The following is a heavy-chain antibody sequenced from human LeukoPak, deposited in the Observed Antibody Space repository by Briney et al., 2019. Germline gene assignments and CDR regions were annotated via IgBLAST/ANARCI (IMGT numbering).Heavy chain of an antibody. D-gene: IGHD3-22*01. V-gene: IGHV4-4*07. Sequence: TSETLSLXCTVSGGSISSYYWSWIRQPAGKELESIGRIYTSGSTNYNPSLKSRVTMSVDTSKNQFSLKLSSVTAADTAVFYCARDKVVSADNWFDPWGQGTLVTVSS. CDR1: GGSISSYY. CDR3: ARDKVVSADNWFDP. CDR2: IYTSGST. J-gene: IGHJ5*02.